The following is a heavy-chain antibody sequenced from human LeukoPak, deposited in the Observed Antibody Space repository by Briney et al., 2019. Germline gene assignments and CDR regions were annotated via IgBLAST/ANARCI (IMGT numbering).Heavy chain of an antibody. Sequence: ASVKVSCKASGYAFTGYYMHWVRQAPGRGLEWMGWINPNSGGTNYAQKFQGWVTMTRDTSISTAYMALSRLRSDDTAVYYCARGPRTYSNYDYYGMDVWGQGTTVTVSS. V-gene: IGHV1-2*04. CDR3: ARGPRTYSNYDYYGMDV. CDR1: GYAFTGYY. D-gene: IGHD4-11*01. J-gene: IGHJ6*02. CDR2: INPNSGGT.